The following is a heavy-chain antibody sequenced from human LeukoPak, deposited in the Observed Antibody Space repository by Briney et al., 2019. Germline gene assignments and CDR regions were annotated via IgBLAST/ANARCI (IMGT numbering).Heavy chain of an antibody. Sequence: GGSLRLSCAASGFTFDEYGMGWVRRAPGKGLEWVSSINWDGGSTAYADSVQGRFTISRDNAKNSLHLQIKSLRAEDTALYYCARDSFSGSSLDYWGRGTLVTVSS. V-gene: IGHV3-20*04. CDR2: INWDGGST. J-gene: IGHJ4*02. CDR1: GFTFDEYG. CDR3: ARDSFSGSSLDY. D-gene: IGHD1-26*01.